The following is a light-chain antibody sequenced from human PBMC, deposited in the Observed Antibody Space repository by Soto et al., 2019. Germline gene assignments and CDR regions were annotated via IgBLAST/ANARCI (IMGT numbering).Light chain of an antibody. CDR3: QQHNNWPPIT. V-gene: IGKV3-15*01. CDR2: GAS. CDR1: QSVSGN. J-gene: IGKJ5*01. Sequence: EIVMTQSPATLSVSPGERATLSCRASQSVSGNLAWYHQKPGQAPGLLIHGASTRATGIPARFCGSGSGTEFTRTTSSLQSEDFAVDSCQQHNNWPPITFGPGTRLEMK.